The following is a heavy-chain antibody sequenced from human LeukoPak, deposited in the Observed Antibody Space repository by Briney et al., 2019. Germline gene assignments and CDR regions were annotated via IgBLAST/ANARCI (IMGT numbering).Heavy chain of an antibody. V-gene: IGHV4-34*01. D-gene: IGHD3-16*01. Sequence: SETLSLTCAVYGGSFSGYYWSWIRQPPGKGLEWIGEINHSGSTNYNPSLKSRVTISVDTSKNQFSLKLSSVTAADTAVYYCARDPWGSYYVDYWGQGTLVTVPS. CDR1: GGSFSGYY. CDR2: INHSGST. CDR3: ARDPWGSYYVDY. J-gene: IGHJ4*02.